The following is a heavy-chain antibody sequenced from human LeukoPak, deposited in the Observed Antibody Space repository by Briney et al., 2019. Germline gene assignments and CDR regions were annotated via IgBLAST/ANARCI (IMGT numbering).Heavy chain of an antibody. CDR1: GFTFSGYS. CDR3: ATSDSSGYYFSYY. V-gene: IGHV3-21*01. CDR2: ITGSGSYT. Sequence: GGSPRLSCAASGFTFSGYSMNWVRQAPGEGLEWVSSITGSGSYTYYADSVKGRFTISRDSAKNSLYLQMNSLRAEDTAVYYCATSDSSGYYFSYYWGQGTLVTVSS. J-gene: IGHJ4*02. D-gene: IGHD3-22*01.